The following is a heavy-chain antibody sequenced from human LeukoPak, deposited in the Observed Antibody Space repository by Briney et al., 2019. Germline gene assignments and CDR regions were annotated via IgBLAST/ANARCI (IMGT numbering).Heavy chain of an antibody. CDR1: GFTFSSYE. CDR3: ARNNYYGSG. D-gene: IGHD3-10*01. CDR2: ISSSGSAI. V-gene: IGHV3-48*03. Sequence: RPGGSLRLSCAASGFTFSSYEMNWVRQAPGKGLEWVSYISSSGSAIYYADSVKGRSTISRDNAKNSLYLQMNSLRAEDTAVYYCARNNYYGSGWGQGTLVIVSS. J-gene: IGHJ4*02.